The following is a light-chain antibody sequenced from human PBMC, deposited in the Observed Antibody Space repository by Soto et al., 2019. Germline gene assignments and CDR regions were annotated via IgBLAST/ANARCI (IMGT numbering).Light chain of an antibody. CDR2: KAS. CDR1: QSISSW. V-gene: IGKV1-5*03. Sequence: DIQMTQSPSTLSASVGDIVTITCRASQSISSWLAWYQQKPGKAPKLLIYKASSLDSGVPSRFSGSGSGTEFTLTISSRQPDDFATYYCQHYNSYPPWTFGQGTKVEIK. J-gene: IGKJ1*01. CDR3: QHYNSYPPWT.